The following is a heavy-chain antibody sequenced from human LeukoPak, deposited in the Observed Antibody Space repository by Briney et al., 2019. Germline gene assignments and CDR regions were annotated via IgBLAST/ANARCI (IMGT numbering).Heavy chain of an antibody. V-gene: IGHV3-21*01. CDR1: GFTFSSYS. Sequence: GGSLRLSCAASGFTFSSYSMNWVRQVPGKGLEWVSSISSTSNYIYNADSLRGRFTISRDNAKNSLYLQMTSLRAEDTALYYCARAIAGAIRAFDIWGQGTMVTVSS. CDR2: ISSTSNYI. CDR3: ARAIAGAIRAFDI. D-gene: IGHD2-2*01. J-gene: IGHJ3*02.